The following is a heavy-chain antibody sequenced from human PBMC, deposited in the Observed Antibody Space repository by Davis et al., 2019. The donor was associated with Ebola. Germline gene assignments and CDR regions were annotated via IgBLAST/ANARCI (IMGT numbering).Heavy chain of an antibody. CDR2: IPYDGKDI. Sequence: GESLKISCAASGFIFKTYTMHWVRQAPGKGLEWVAVIPYDGKDISYAESVRGRFTISRDNSKNTLHLQMNSLRDEDTAVYYCAKTYYDFWSGTYYYGMDVWGQGTTVTVSS. CDR3: AKTYYDFWSGTYYYGMDV. CDR1: GFIFKTYT. V-gene: IGHV3-30-3*02. D-gene: IGHD3-3*01. J-gene: IGHJ6*02.